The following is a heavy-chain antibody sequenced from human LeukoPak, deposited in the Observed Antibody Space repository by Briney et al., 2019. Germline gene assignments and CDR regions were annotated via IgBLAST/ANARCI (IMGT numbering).Heavy chain of an antibody. J-gene: IGHJ4*02. Sequence: GSLRLSSTATGFTLGDYAMSWVCTAPGNGLAHVGFLRSKAYGWTTEYAASVKGRLTISRDDSKSIAYLQMNSLKTEDTAVYYCTRSSSYYYDSSGYSHWGQGTLVTVSS. V-gene: IGHV3-49*04. CDR2: LRSKAYGWTT. D-gene: IGHD3-22*01. CDR3: TRSSSYYYDSSGYSH. CDR1: GFTLGDYA.